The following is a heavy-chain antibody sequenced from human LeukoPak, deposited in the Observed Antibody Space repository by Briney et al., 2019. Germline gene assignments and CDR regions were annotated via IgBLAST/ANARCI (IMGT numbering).Heavy chain of an antibody. Sequence: WETLSLTCTVSGYSFSIYYGNWIRQPAGKGREWIGRMLGRGSTSYNPSGKGRVTMSIDTSKNPFYLRLSSMTAADTAMYYCTRMAEADYDGDSVWFDGWGKGTMVTVSS. CDR3: TRMAEADYDGDSVWFDG. CDR1: GYSFSIYY. J-gene: IGHJ5*02. CDR2: MLGRGST. D-gene: IGHD4-23*01. V-gene: IGHV4-4*07.